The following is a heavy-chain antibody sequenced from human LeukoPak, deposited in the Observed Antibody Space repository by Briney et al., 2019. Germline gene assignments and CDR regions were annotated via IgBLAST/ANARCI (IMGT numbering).Heavy chain of an antibody. D-gene: IGHD3-22*01. V-gene: IGHV1-3*01. CDR3: ARERGRYDSSGPLDY. CDR2: INAGNGNT. CDR1: GYTFTSYA. J-gene: IGHJ4*02. Sequence: ASVKVSCKASGYTFTSYAMHWVRQAPGQRLEWMGWINAGNGNTKYSQKFQGRVTITRDTSASTAYMELSSLRSEDTAVYYCARERGRYDSSGPLDYWGQGTLVTVSS.